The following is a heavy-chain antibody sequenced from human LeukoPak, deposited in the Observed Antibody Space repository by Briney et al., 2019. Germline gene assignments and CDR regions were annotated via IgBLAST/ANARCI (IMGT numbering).Heavy chain of an antibody. CDR1: SGSISSYY. CDR3: ARDRSANSGC. V-gene: IGHV4-59*01. Sequence: SETLSLTCTVSSGSISSYYWSWIRQPPGKGLEWIGYISHSGSTSYNTSLKSRVTISIDTSKNQFSLKLSSVTAADTAVYYCARDRSANSGCWGQGTLVTVSS. CDR2: ISHSGST. J-gene: IGHJ4*02. D-gene: IGHD4/OR15-4a*01.